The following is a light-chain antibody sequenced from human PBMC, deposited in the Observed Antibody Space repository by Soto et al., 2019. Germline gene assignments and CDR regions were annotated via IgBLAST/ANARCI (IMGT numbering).Light chain of an antibody. CDR3: SSYTSRGTLV. J-gene: IGLJ3*02. Sequence: QSALTQPASVSGSPGQSITISCTGTTSDIGAYNYVSWYQHSPGNAPKLMIYEVTNRPSGVSSRFSGSKSVSTASLTITGLQSDDEADYYCSSYTSRGTLVFGGGTQLTVL. CDR2: EVT. CDR1: TSDIGAYNY. V-gene: IGLV2-14*01.